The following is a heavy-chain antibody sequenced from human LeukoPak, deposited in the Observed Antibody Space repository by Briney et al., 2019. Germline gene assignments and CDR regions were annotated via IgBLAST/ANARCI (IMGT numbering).Heavy chain of an antibody. CDR2: IYSSGST. CDR1: GGSISNYY. Sequence: SETLSLTCTVSGGSISNYYWNWIRQPAGKGLEWIGRIYSSGSTDYNPSLKSRVTMSVDTSKNQFSLNLSSVTAADSAVYYCARSRGRLLLIDYWGQGALVTVPT. V-gene: IGHV4-4*07. D-gene: IGHD2-15*01. CDR3: ARSRGRLLLIDY. J-gene: IGHJ4*02.